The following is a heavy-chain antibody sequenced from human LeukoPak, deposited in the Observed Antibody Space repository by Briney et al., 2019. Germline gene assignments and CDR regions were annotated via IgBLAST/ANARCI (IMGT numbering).Heavy chain of an antibody. CDR3: AREASLRFLEWLFDY. V-gene: IGHV3-33*01. Sequence: IFYDASNTYYAASVNVRFTISRDNSNNTLYLQMNSLRAEDTAVYYCAREASLRFLEWLFDYWGQGTLVTVSS. CDR2: IFYDASNT. D-gene: IGHD3-3*01. J-gene: IGHJ4*02.